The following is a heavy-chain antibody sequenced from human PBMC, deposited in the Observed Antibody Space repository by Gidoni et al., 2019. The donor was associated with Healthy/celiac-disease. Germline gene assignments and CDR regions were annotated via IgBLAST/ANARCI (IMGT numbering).Heavy chain of an antibody. V-gene: IGHV4-4*07. CDR3: AREALSGSYMGHFDY. CDR2: IYTSGST. J-gene: IGHJ4*02. Sequence: QVQLQESGPGLVKPSETLSLTCTVTGGSISSYYWSWIRQPAGKGLEWIGRIYTSGSTNYNPSLKSRVTMSVDTSKNQFSLKLSSVTAADTAVYYCAREALSGSYMGHFDYWGQGTLVTVSS. D-gene: IGHD1-26*01. CDR1: GGSISSYY.